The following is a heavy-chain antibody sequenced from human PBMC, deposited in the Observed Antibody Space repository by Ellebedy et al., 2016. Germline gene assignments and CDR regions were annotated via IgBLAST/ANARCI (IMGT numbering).Heavy chain of an antibody. V-gene: IGHV4-4*02. CDR3: AASAGAAAIDY. Sequence: SETLSLTCTVSDGSISSSLWWGWVRQPPGKGLEWIAEIHHSGDANYNPSLKSRVTISIDESNKQFSLNLNSVTAADTAMYYCAASAGAAAIDYWGQGTLVTVSS. J-gene: IGHJ4*02. CDR2: IHHSGDA. D-gene: IGHD6-13*01. CDR1: DGSISSSLW.